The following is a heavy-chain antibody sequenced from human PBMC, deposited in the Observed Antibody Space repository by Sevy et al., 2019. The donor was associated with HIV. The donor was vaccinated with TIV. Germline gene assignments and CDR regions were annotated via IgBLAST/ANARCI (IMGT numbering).Heavy chain of an antibody. Sequence: GGYLRLSCAASGFMFSTYSMNWVRQAPGKGLEWVSSVSSSSTYIYYADSVKGRFTISRDNAKNSLYLQMNSLRAEDTAVYYCARDLCTGGVCPRWGYYYYGMDVWGQGTTVIVSS. CDR2: VSSSSTYI. CDR1: GFMFSTYS. J-gene: IGHJ6*02. V-gene: IGHV3-21*01. CDR3: ARDLCTGGVCPRWGYYYYGMDV. D-gene: IGHD2-8*02.